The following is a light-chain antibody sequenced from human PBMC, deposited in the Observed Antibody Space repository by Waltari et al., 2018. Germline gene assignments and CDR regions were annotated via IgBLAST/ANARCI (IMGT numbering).Light chain of an antibody. CDR3: QQSLITPPIT. CDR2: AAS. Sequence: DIHMTQSPSSLSASVGDTVASTCRASQSISNYLNWYQQKPGQAPKLLIYAASSLQSGVSSRFSGSGSGTDFTLTISRLQSEDFATYYCQQSLITPPITFGQGTRLDIK. V-gene: IGKV1-39*01. J-gene: IGKJ5*01. CDR1: QSISNY.